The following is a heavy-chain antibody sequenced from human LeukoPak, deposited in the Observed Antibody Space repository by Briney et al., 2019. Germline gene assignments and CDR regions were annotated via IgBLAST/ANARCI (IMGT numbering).Heavy chain of an antibody. J-gene: IGHJ5*02. V-gene: IGHV4-30-4*01. Sequence: PSETLSLTCTVSGGSISSGDYYWSWIRQPPGKGLEWIGYIYYSGSTYYNPSLKSRVTISVDTSKNQFSLKLSSVTAADTAVYYCARRAWEQYWFDPWGQGTLVTVSS. CDR1: GGSISSGDYY. CDR2: IYYSGST. D-gene: IGHD1-26*01. CDR3: ARRAWEQYWFDP.